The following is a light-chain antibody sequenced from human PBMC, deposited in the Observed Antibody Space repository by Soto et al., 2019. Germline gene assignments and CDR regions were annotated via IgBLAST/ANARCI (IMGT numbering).Light chain of an antibody. CDR2: EVT. V-gene: IGLV2-14*01. CDR3: YSYTNTNTWL. CDR1: SNDVGAYNY. Sequence: QSALTQPASMSGSPGQSITISCAGTSNDVGAYNYVSWYQHHPGQAPKLMIYEVTIRPSGVSPRFSGSKSANTASLTISGLQAEDEADYYCYSYTNTNTWLFGGGTKLTVL. J-gene: IGLJ2*01.